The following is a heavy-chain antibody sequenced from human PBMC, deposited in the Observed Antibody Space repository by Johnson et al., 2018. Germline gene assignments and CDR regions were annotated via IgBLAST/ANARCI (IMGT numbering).Heavy chain of an antibody. V-gene: IGHV3-20*04. D-gene: IGHD1-14*01. Sequence: EVQLVESGGGVVRPGGSLRLSCAASGFTFDDYGMNWVRQAPGKGLEWVSGINWNGGTTGYADSVKGRFTISRDNSKNTLYLQMNSLRAEDTAVYYCARQGPPPYYYGMDVWGQGTTVTVSS. CDR1: GFTFDDYG. CDR2: INWNGGTT. CDR3: ARQGPPPYYYGMDV. J-gene: IGHJ6*02.